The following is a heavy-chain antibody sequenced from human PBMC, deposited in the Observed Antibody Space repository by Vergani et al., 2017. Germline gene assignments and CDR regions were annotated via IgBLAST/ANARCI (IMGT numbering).Heavy chain of an antibody. CDR1: GYIFKNYY. J-gene: IGHJ4*02. CDR2: VNFVTGAA. V-gene: IGHV1-46*02. D-gene: IGHD2-15*01. Sequence: QVQLVQSGAAVKKPGASAKVSCTASGYIFKNYYMHWLRLAPGQGFQWMGVVNFVTGAATSPQKFEGRITMTRDTSTATFYMDLSSLKYEDTAIYYCARSIGYCTSGSRQPYYFDLWGQGTLVTVSS. CDR3: ARSIGYCTSGSRQPYYFDL.